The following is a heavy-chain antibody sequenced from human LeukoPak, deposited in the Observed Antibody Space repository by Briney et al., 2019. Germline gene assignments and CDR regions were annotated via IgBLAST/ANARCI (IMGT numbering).Heavy chain of an antibody. V-gene: IGHV3-21*01. CDR2: ISSSSSYI. Sequence: GGSLRLSCAASGFTFGSYSMNWVRQAPGKGLEWVSSISSSSSYIYYADSVKGRFTISRDNAKNSLYLQMNSLRAEDTAVYYCATSVRYSSGCFDYWGQGTLVTVSS. CDR3: ATSVRYSSGCFDY. D-gene: IGHD6-19*01. CDR1: GFTFGSYS. J-gene: IGHJ4*02.